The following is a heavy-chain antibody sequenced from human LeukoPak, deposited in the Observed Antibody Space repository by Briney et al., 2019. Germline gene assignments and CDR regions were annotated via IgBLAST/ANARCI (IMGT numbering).Heavy chain of an antibody. V-gene: IGHV2-26*01. J-gene: IGHJ5*02. CDR1: GFSLSTARMG. CDR3: ARIPQPDSSSWYCWFDP. Sequence: SGPTLVNPTAPLTLTCTVSGFSLSTARMGVSWIRQPPVKALEWLAHIFSNDEKSYSTSLKSRLTISQDTSKSQVVLTMTNMDPVDTATYYCARIPQPDSSSWYCWFDPWGQGTLVTVSS. D-gene: IGHD6-13*01. CDR2: IFSNDEK.